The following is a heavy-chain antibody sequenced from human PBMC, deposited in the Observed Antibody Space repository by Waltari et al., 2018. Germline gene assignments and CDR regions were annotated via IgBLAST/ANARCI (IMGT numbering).Heavy chain of an antibody. Sequence: VQLVESGGGVVQPGRSLRLSCAASGSTFSSYAMHWVRQAPGKGLEWVAVISYDGSNKYYADSVKGRFTISRDNSKNTLYLQMNSLRAEDTAVYYCATGRLRGGWYKYWGQGTLVTVSS. J-gene: IGHJ4*02. D-gene: IGHD6-19*01. CDR1: GSTFSSYA. V-gene: IGHV3-30*01. CDR2: ISYDGSNK. CDR3: ATGRLRGGWYKY.